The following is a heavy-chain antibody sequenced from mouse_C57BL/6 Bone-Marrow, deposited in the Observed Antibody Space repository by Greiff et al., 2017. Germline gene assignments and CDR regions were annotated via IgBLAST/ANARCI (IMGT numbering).Heavy chain of an antibody. CDR2: INPSNGGT. D-gene: IGHD2-2*01. V-gene: IGHV1-53*01. J-gene: IGHJ3*01. Sequence: VQLQQPGTELVKPGASVKLSCKASGYTFTSYWMHWVQQRPGQGLEWIGNINPSNGGTNYNEKFKSKSTLPVDKSSSTAYMQLSSLTSEDAAVYYCGGGRLRRGFAYWGQGTLVTVSA. CDR3: GGGRLRRGFAY. CDR1: GYTFTSYW.